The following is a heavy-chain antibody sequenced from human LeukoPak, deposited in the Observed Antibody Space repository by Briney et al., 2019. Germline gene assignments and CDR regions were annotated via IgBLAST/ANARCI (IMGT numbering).Heavy chain of an antibody. V-gene: IGHV1-18*01. CDR1: GYTFTSYG. CDR2: ISAYNGNT. CDR3: ARTGVPPYWYYGMDV. D-gene: IGHD2-21*01. Sequence: RASVKVSCKASGYTFTSYGISWVRQAPGQGLEWMGWISAYNGNTNYAQKLQGRVTMTTDTSTSTAYMELRSLRSDDTAVYYCARTGVPPYWYYGMDVWGQGTTVTVSS. J-gene: IGHJ6*02.